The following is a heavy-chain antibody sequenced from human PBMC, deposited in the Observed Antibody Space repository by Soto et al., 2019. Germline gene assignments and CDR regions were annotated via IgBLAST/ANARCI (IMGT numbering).Heavy chain of an antibody. CDR2: IYYSGST. CDR1: GGSISSGGYY. J-gene: IGHJ4*02. D-gene: IGHD1-26*01. V-gene: IGHV4-31*03. Sequence: SETLSLTCTVSGGSISSGGYYWSWIRQHPGKGLEWIGYIYYSGSTYYNPSLKSRVTISVDTSKNQFSLKLSSVTAADTAVYYCASSDLSGSYCPGGYWGQGTLVTVSS. CDR3: ASSDLSGSYCPGGY.